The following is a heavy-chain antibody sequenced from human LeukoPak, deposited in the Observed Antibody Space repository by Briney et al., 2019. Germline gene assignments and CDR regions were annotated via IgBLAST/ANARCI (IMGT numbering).Heavy chain of an antibody. CDR3: ARGVGNKRFDP. J-gene: IGHJ5*02. CDR1: GFILGNYE. CDR2: IGRSGSNI. D-gene: IGHD1/OR15-1a*01. Sequence: PGGSLRLSCAASGFILGNYEVSWVRQAPGRGLEWLAYIGRSGSNIYYADSVEGRFTISRDNAKNSLYLQMNSLRAEDTAVYYCARGVGNKRFDPWGQGTLVTVSS. V-gene: IGHV3-48*03.